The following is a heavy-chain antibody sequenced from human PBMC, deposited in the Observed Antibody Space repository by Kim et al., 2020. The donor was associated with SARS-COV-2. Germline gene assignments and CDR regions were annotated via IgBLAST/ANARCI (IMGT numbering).Heavy chain of an antibody. Sequence: ASVKVSCKVSGYTLTELSMHWVRQAPGKGLEWMGGFDPEDGETIYAQKFQGRVTMTEDTSTDTAYMELSSLRTEDTAVYYCATGDYYGSGSSYDINFDYWGQGTLVTVSS. V-gene: IGHV1-24*01. CDR1: GYTLTELS. D-gene: IGHD3-10*01. CDR2: FDPEDGET. CDR3: ATGDYYGSGSSYDINFDY. J-gene: IGHJ4*02.